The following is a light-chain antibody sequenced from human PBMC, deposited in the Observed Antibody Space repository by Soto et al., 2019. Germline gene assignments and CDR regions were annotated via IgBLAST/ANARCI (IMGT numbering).Light chain of an antibody. CDR2: GES. J-gene: IGKJ5*01. CDR1: QSVSNNY. Sequence: EIVLTQSPGTLSLSPGERATLSCRASQSVSNNYLAGYQQKPGQAPRLLTYGESSRATGIPDRFSGSGSGTEFTLTISRLEPEDFAVYYCQQYGSSPPVTFGQGTRLEIK. CDR3: QQYGSSPPVT. V-gene: IGKV3-20*01.